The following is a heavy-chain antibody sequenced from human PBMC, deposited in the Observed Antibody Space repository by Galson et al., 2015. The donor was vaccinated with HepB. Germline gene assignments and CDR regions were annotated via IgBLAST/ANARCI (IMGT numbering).Heavy chain of an antibody. J-gene: IGHJ4*02. CDR1: GFTFEDYA. V-gene: IGHV3-23*01. D-gene: IGHD3-10*01. Sequence: SLRLSCAASGFTFEDYAMAWVRQAPGKGLEWIADISSDGDSKHYPDSVKGRFTISRDNSKNTVYLQMNSLIVEDTAIYYCAKDWRRSGGCWGQGTLVTVSS. CDR3: AKDWRRSGGC. CDR2: ISSDGDSK.